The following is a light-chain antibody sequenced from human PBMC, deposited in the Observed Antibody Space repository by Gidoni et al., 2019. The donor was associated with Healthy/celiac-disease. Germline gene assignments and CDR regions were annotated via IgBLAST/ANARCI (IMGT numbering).Light chain of an antibody. CDR2: AAS. CDR1: HGISSY. CDR3: QQLNSYLWT. J-gene: IGKJ1*01. V-gene: IGKV1-9*01. Sequence: IQLTQSPSSLSASVGDRVTTTCRASHGISSYLAWYQQKPGKAPKLLIYAASTFQSEVPSRFSGSGSGTDFTLTISSLQTENFATYYCQQLNSYLWTFGQGTKVEIK.